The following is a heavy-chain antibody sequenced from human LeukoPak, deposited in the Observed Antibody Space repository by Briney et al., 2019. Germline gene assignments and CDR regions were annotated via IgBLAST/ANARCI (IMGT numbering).Heavy chain of an antibody. CDR3: AREGVCSSTSCHGDIIIDY. J-gene: IGHJ4*02. D-gene: IGHD2-2*01. Sequence: ASVKVSCKASGYTFTSYGISWVRQAPGQGLEWMGWISAYNGNTNYAQKLQGRVTMTTDTSTSTAYMELRSLRSDDTAVYYCAREGVCSSTSCHGDIIIDYWGQGTLVTVSS. CDR1: GYTFTSYG. V-gene: IGHV1-18*01. CDR2: ISAYNGNT.